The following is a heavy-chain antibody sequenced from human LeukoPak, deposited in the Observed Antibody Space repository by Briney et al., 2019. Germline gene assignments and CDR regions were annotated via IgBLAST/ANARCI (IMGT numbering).Heavy chain of an antibody. V-gene: IGHV4-59*01. CDR2: IYYSGST. D-gene: IGHD6-19*01. Sequence: SETLSLTCTVSGGSISSYYWSWIRQPPGKGLEWIGYIYYSGSTNYNPSLKSRVIISVDTSKNQFSLKLSSVTAADTAVYYCARDRSSGFDYWGQGTLVTVSS. J-gene: IGHJ4*02. CDR1: GGSISSYY. CDR3: ARDRSSGFDY.